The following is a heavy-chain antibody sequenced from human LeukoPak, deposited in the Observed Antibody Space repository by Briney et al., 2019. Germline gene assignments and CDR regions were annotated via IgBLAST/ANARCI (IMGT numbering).Heavy chain of an antibody. D-gene: IGHD3-10*01. CDR1: GFTFSSYG. Sequence: GGSLRLSCAASGFTFSSYGMHWVRQAPGKGLEWVAFIRYDGSNKYYADSVKGRFTISRDNSKNTLYLQMNSLRAEDTAVYYCAKDGLLWFGESEYYYYYMDVWGKGTTVTVSS. V-gene: IGHV3-30*02. CDR2: IRYDGSNK. J-gene: IGHJ6*03. CDR3: AKDGLLWFGESEYYYYYMDV.